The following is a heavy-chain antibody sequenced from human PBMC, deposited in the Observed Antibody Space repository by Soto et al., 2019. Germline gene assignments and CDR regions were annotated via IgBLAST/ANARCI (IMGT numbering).Heavy chain of an antibody. CDR1: GYTFTKHY. Sequence: QVQLAQSGAEVKKPGASVKVSCQASGYTFTKHYMHWVRQAPGQGLEWMGVINPGTASPRYAQKLQGRVTVTSDTSTSTVCMELTSPTSADTDVYYCARGSSSSSGGTGDLNVWGQWTMVTVSS. D-gene: IGHD3-10*01. V-gene: IGHV1-46*01. CDR2: INPGTASP. J-gene: IGHJ3*01. CDR3: ARGSSSSSGGTGDLNV.